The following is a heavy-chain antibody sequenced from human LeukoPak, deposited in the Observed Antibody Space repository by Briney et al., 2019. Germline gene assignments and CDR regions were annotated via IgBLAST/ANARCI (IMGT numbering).Heavy chain of an antibody. J-gene: IGHJ1*01. V-gene: IGHV3-9*01. CDR2: ISWNSGSI. CDR1: GFTCGDYA. D-gene: IGHD2-8*02. Sequence: GRSLRLSCAASGFTCGDYAMHWVRQAPGKGLEWVSGISWNSGSIGYADSVKGRFTTSRDNAKNSLYLQMNSLRVEDTALYYCATDGSTGDPVLYFPLWGEGTLVTVSS. CDR3: ATDGSTGDPVLYFPL.